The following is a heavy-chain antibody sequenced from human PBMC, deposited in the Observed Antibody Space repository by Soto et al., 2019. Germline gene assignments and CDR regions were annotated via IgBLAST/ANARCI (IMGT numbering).Heavy chain of an antibody. CDR1: GGTFSSYA. CDR2: IIPIFGTA. CDR3: ASYYYDSSGYSR. J-gene: IGHJ4*02. V-gene: IGHV1-69*13. D-gene: IGHD3-22*01. Sequence: SVKVSCKASGGTFSSYAISWVRQAPGQGLEWMGGIIPIFGTANYAQKFQGRVTITADESTSTAYMELSSLRSEDTAVYYCASYYYDSSGYSRWGQGTLVTVSS.